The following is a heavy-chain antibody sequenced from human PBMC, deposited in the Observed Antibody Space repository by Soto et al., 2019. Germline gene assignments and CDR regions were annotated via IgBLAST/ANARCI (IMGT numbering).Heavy chain of an antibody. D-gene: IGHD6-13*01. J-gene: IGHJ3*02. Sequence: GGSLRLSCAASGFTFSSYAMSWVRQAPGKGLEWVSAISGSGGSTYYADSVKGRFTISRDNSKNTLHLQMNSLRAEDTAVYYCVKGLPYSSNWDERAFDIWGQGTLVTVSS. CDR1: GFTFSSYA. CDR3: VKGLPYSSNWDERAFDI. CDR2: ISGSGGST. V-gene: IGHV3-23*01.